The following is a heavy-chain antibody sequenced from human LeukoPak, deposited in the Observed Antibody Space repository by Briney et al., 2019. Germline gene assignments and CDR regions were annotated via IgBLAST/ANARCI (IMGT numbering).Heavy chain of an antibody. CDR1: GFTFSSYH. D-gene: IGHD4-17*01. CDR3: ARSDGDYVGSDY. Sequence: GVPLTLPCAASGFTFSSYHMNWVRQAPGKGLEWVSYISSSSSTIYYADSVKGRSTISRDNAKNSLYLQMNSLRAEDTAVYYCARSDGDYVGSDYWGQGTLVTVSS. CDR2: ISSSSSTI. V-gene: IGHV3-48*01. J-gene: IGHJ4*02.